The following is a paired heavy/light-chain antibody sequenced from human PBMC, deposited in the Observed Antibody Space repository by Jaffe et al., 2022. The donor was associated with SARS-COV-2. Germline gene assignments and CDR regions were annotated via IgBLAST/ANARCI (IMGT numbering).Heavy chain of an antibody. CDR1: GFVFDDYG. CDR3: ARGYCSGGDCYSPHYMDV. D-gene: IGHD2-15*01. J-gene: IGHJ6*03. Sequence: EVQLVESGGDVVRPGGSLRLSCAASGFVFDDYGMSWVRQAPGKGLEWVSGINWNGGRTEYVDSVKGRFTISRENAKNSLYLQMNSLRAEDTALYHCARGYCSGGDCYSPHYMDVWGKGTTVTVSS. CDR2: INWNGGRT. V-gene: IGHV3-20*01.
Light chain of an antibody. CDR3: QTWDTGIGV. CDR2: VNSDGSH. V-gene: IGLV4-69*01. Sequence: QLVLTQSPSASASLGASVKLTCTLSSGHSTYAIAWHQQQPEKGPRFLMKVNSDGSHSKGDGIPNRFSGSSSGAERYLTISSLQSEDETDYYCQTWDTGIGVFGGGTKLTVL. J-gene: IGLJ2*01. CDR1: SGHSTYA.